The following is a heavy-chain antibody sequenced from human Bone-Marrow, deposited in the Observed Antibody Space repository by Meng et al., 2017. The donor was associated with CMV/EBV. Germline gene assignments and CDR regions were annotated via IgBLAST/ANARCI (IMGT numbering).Heavy chain of an antibody. CDR3: ALAVSLEWLLTFDY. V-gene: IGHV2-5*01. CDR2: IYWNDDK. Sequence: SGPTLVKPTQTLTLTCTFSGFSLSTSGVGVGWIRQPPGKALEWLALIYWNDDKRYSPSLKSRLTITKDTSKNQVVLTMTNMDPVDTATYYCALAVSLEWLLTFDYWGERTLVTVSS. J-gene: IGHJ4*02. CDR1: GFSLSTSGVG. D-gene: IGHD3-3*01.